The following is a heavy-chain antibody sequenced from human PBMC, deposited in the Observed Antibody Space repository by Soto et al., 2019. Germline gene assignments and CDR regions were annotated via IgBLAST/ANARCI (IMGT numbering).Heavy chain of an antibody. Sequence: QVQLVESGGGVVQPGRSLRLSCAASGFTFSSYGMHWVRQAPGKGLEWVSVIWYDGINKYYADSVKGRFTISRDNSKNTVYLQMNSLRAEDTAVYYCVRSPDYSSGWQDGFDIWGQGTLVTVSS. CDR1: GFTFSSYG. CDR2: IWYDGINK. CDR3: VRSPDYSSGWQDGFDI. J-gene: IGHJ3*02. V-gene: IGHV3-33*01. D-gene: IGHD6-19*01.